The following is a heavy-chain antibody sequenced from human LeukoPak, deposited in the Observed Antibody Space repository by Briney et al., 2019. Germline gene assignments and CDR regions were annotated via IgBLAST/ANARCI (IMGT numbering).Heavy chain of an antibody. CDR3: ARDGDMRTTTIFGVVLG. Sequence: PGRSLRLSCAASGFTFSSYAMHWVRQAPGKGLEGVAVISYDGSNKYYADSVKGRFTISRDNSKNTLYLQMNSLRAEDTAVYYCARDGDMRTTTIFGVVLGWGQGTLVTVSS. J-gene: IGHJ4*02. CDR2: ISYDGSNK. V-gene: IGHV3-30*04. CDR1: GFTFSSYA. D-gene: IGHD3-3*01.